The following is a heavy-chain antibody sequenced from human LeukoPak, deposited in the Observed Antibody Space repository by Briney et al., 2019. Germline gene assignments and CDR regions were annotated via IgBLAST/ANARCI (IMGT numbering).Heavy chain of an antibody. J-gene: IGHJ4*02. Sequence: SVKLSCKASGCTFSIYGNSWVRQAPGQGLEWMGGIIPIFGTANYAQKFQGRVTITADESTSTAYMELSSLRSEDTAVYYCASIAAAGTGAHRDFDYWGQGTLVTVSS. D-gene: IGHD6-13*01. CDR1: GCTFSIYG. V-gene: IGHV1-69*13. CDR3: ASIAAAGTGAHRDFDY. CDR2: IIPIFGTA.